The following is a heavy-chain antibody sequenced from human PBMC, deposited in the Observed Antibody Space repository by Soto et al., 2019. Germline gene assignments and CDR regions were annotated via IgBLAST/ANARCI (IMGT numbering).Heavy chain of an antibody. Sequence: HPGGSLRLSCAASGFTFSSYAMSWVRQAPGKGLECVSVFSGCGVSTYYADSVKGRFTISRDNSKNTLYLQMNSLRAEDTAVYYCAKFITMIVVVPFDYWGQGTLVTVSS. CDR1: GFTFSSYA. CDR3: AKFITMIVVVPFDY. V-gene: IGHV3-23*01. J-gene: IGHJ4*02. CDR2: FSGCGVST. D-gene: IGHD3-22*01.